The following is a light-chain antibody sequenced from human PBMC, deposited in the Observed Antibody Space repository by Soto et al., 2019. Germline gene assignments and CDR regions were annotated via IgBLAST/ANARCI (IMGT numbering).Light chain of an antibody. CDR3: SSYSNINTPVV. Sequence: QSVLTQPASVSGSPGQSITISCSGTSSDLGNYDYVSWYQNHPGTAPKLMIYDVSHRPSGVSSRFSGSKSGNTASLTISGLQAEDEADYYCSSYSNINTPVVFGGGTKLTVL. J-gene: IGLJ2*01. CDR1: SSDLGNYDY. CDR2: DVS. V-gene: IGLV2-14*03.